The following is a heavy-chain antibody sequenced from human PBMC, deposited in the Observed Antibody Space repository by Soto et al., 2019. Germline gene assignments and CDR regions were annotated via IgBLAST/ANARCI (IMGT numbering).Heavy chain of an antibody. CDR3: AREHYDILTCYFQYYFDY. D-gene: IGHD3-9*01. CDR1: GFTFSSYG. Sequence: QVQLVESGGGVVQPGRSLRLSCAASGFTFSSYGMHWVRQAPGKGLEWVAVIWYAGSNKYYADSVKGRFTISRDNSKNTLYLQMNSLRAEDTAVYYCAREHYDILTCYFQYYFDYWVQGTLVTVSS. J-gene: IGHJ4*02. V-gene: IGHV3-33*01. CDR2: IWYAGSNK.